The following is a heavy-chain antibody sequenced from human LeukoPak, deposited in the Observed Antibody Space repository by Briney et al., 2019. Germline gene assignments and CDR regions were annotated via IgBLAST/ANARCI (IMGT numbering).Heavy chain of an antibody. CDR1: GYTFTGYY. V-gene: IGHV1-2*02. J-gene: IGHJ4*02. CDR2: INPNSGGT. D-gene: IGHD3-22*01. Sequence: ASVKVSCKASGYTFTGYYMHWVRQAPGQGLEWMGWINPNSGGTNYAQKFQGRVTMTRDTSITTAYMELSRLRSDDTAVYYCERDRGPDSSGYENDYWGQGTLVTVSS. CDR3: ERDRGPDSSGYENDY.